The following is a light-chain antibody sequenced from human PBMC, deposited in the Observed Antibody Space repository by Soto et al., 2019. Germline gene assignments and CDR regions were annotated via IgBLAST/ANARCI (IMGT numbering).Light chain of an antibody. V-gene: IGKV3-15*01. CDR3: QQYNNWFGT. Sequence: EILMTQSPATLSVSPGERATLSCRASQSVSDNLAWYQQKPGQAPRLLIYAASTRATGIPARFSGSGSGTEFTLTISSLQSEDSAVYYCQQYNNWFGTFGQGTKVDIK. J-gene: IGKJ1*01. CDR1: QSVSDN. CDR2: AAS.